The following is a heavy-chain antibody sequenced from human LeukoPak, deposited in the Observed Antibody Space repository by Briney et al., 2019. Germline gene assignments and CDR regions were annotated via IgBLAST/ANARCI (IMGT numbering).Heavy chain of an antibody. CDR2: MNPNSGNT. D-gene: IGHD7-27*01. Sequence: ASVNVSCKASGYTFTSYDINWVRQATGQGLEWMGWMNPNSGNTGYAQKFQGRVTMTRNTSISTAYMELSSLRSEDTAVYYCARGFPTGDRAGVDYWGQGTLVTVSS. CDR1: GYTFTSYD. J-gene: IGHJ4*02. CDR3: ARGFPTGDRAGVDY. V-gene: IGHV1-8*01.